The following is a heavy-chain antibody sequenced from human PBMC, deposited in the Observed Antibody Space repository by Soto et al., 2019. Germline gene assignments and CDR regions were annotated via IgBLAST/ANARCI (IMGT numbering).Heavy chain of an antibody. CDR1: GFTFSSYA. Sequence: PGGSLRLSCAASGFTFSSYAMSWVRQAPGRGLEWVSAISGSGGSTYYADSVKGRFTISRDNSKNTLYLQMNSLRAEDTAVYYCAKWVGAGPIKRNAFDIWGQGTMVTVSS. J-gene: IGHJ3*02. CDR2: ISGSGGST. CDR3: AKWVGAGPIKRNAFDI. V-gene: IGHV3-23*01. D-gene: IGHD1-26*01.